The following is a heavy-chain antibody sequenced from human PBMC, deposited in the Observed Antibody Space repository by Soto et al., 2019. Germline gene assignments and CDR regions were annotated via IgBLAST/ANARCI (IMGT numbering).Heavy chain of an antibody. Sequence: ASVKVSCKASGYTFTSYYMHWVRQAPGQGLEWMGIINPSGGSTSYAQKFQGRVTMTRDTSTSTVYMELSSLRSEDTAVYYCAREGYYDSSGYYALVYSSQGTLVTVSS. CDR3: AREGYYDSSGYYALVY. D-gene: IGHD3-22*01. J-gene: IGHJ4*02. V-gene: IGHV1-46*01. CDR2: INPSGGST. CDR1: GYTFTSYY.